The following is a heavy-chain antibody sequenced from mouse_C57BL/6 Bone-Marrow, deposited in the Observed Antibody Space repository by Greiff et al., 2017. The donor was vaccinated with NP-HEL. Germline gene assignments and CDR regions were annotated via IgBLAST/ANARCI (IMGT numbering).Heavy chain of an antibody. V-gene: IGHV15-2*01. J-gene: IGHJ1*03. D-gene: IGHD2-10*02. CDR1: DSEVFPIAY. CDR2: ILPSIGRT. CDR3: ARGVRYGNYWYFDV. Sequence: VQLQQSGSELRSPGSSVKLSCKDFDSEVFPIAYMSWVRQKPGHGFEWIGGILPSIGRTIYGEKFEDKATLDADTLSNTAYLELNSLTSEDSAIYYCARGVRYGNYWYFDVWGTGTTVTVSS.